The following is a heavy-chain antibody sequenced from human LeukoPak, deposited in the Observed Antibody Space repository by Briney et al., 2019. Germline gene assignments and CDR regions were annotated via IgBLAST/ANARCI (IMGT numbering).Heavy chain of an antibody. J-gene: IGHJ3*02. D-gene: IGHD3-10*01. V-gene: IGHV1-18*01. Sequence: GASVKVSSKASGYTFTSYGISWERQAPGQGLEWMGWISAYNGNTNYAQKLQGRVTMTTDTSTSTAYMELRSLRSDDTAVYYCASSPYGSGREVDIWGQGTMVTVSS. CDR2: ISAYNGNT. CDR1: GYTFTSYG. CDR3: ASSPYGSGREVDI.